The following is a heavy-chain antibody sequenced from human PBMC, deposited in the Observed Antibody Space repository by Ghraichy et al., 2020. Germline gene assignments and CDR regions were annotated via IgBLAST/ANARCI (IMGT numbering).Heavy chain of an antibody. CDR1: GFTFSSYG. V-gene: IGHV3-30*18. CDR3: AKDGYSSSWFFDY. D-gene: IGHD6-13*01. J-gene: IGHJ4*02. Sequence: LSLTCAASGFTFSSYGMHWVRQAPGKGLEWVAVISYDGSNKYYADSVKGRFTISRDNSKNTLYLQMNSLRAEDTAVYYCAKDGYSSSWFFDYWGQGTLVTVSS. CDR2: ISYDGSNK.